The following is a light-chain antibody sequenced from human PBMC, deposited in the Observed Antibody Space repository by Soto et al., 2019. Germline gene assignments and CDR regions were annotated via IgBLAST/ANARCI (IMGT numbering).Light chain of an antibody. Sequence: QSALTQPASVSGSPGQSITISCTGTSSDVGGYNSVSWYQQHPGKAPKLMIYDVSNRPSGVSNRFSGSKSDNTASLTISGLQAEDEADYYCSSYTSSSTLEVFGGGTQLTVL. J-gene: IGLJ7*01. V-gene: IGLV2-14*03. CDR3: SSYTSSSTLEV. CDR1: SSDVGGYNS. CDR2: DVS.